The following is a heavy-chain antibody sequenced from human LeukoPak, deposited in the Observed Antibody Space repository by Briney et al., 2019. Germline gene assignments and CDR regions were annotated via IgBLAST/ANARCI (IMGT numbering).Heavy chain of an antibody. CDR3: ATEPPYGSYLDRWFGP. J-gene: IGHJ5*02. Sequence: ASVKVSCKVSGYTLTELSMHWGRHAPGKGLEWMGGFDPEDGETIYAQKFQGRVTMTEDTSTDTAYMELSSLRSEDTAVYYCATEPPYGSYLDRWFGPWGQGTLVTVSS. CDR2: FDPEDGET. CDR1: GYTLTELS. D-gene: IGHD1-26*01. V-gene: IGHV1-24*01.